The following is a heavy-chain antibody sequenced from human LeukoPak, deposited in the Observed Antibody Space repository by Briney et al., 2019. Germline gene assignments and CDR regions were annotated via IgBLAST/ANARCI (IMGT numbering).Heavy chain of an antibody. V-gene: IGHV4-34*01. Sequence: SETLSLTCAVYGGSFSGYYWSWIRQPPGKGLEWIGEINHSGSTNYNPSLKSRVTMSVDTSKNQFSLKLSSVTAADTAVYYCARGKWELPDYWGQGTLVTVSS. CDR3: ARGKWELPDY. CDR1: GGSFSGYY. CDR2: INHSGST. D-gene: IGHD1-26*01. J-gene: IGHJ4*02.